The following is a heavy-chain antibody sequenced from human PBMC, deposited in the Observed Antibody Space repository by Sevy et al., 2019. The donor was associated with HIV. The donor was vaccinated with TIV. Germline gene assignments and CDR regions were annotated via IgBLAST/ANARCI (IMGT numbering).Heavy chain of an antibody. V-gene: IGHV3-33*01. D-gene: IGHD2-21*02. CDR1: GFTFSNYG. CDR3: ARGGDFNDRSAKRDFDY. Sequence: AGSLRLSCAASGFTFSNYGMHWVHQAPGKVLEWVAVIWNDGSNKYYADSVKGRFTISRDNSKNTLYLQMNSLRVEDTAVYFCARGGDFNDRSAKRDFDYWGQGTLVTVSS. J-gene: IGHJ4*02. CDR2: IWNDGSNK.